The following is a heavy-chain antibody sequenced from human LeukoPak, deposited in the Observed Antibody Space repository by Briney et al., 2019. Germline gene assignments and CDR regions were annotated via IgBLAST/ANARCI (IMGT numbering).Heavy chain of an antibody. D-gene: IGHD3-3*01. CDR1: GGSISSGGYY. CDR2: IYYSGST. Sequence: SQTLSLTCTVSGGSISSGGYYWSWIRQPPGKGLEWIGYIYYSGSTNYNPSLKSRVTISVDTSKNQFSLKLSSVTAADTAVYYCARERFLEWSPGAFDIWGQGTMVTVSS. J-gene: IGHJ3*02. CDR3: ARERFLEWSPGAFDI. V-gene: IGHV4-61*08.